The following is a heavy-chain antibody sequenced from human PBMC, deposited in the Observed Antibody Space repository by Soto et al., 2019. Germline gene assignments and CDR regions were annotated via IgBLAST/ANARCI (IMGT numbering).Heavy chain of an antibody. CDR3: ARVFSGSRTYMTTVTGLDY. J-gene: IGHJ4*02. CDR2: IYHSGST. D-gene: IGHD4-17*01. V-gene: IGHV4-4*02. Sequence: SETLSLTCAVSGGSISSSNWWSWVRQPPGKGLEWIGEIYHSGSTNYNPSLKSRVTISVDTSKNQFSLKLSSVTAADTAVYYCARVFSGSRTYMTTVTGLDYWGQGTLVTVSS. CDR1: GGSISSSNW.